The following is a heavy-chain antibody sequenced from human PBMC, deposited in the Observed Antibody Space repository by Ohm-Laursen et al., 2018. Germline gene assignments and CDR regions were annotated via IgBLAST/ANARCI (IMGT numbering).Heavy chain of an antibody. CDR3: ARDKNWGAGDWYFDL. V-gene: IGHV4-4*07. J-gene: IGHJ2*01. D-gene: IGHD7-27*01. Sequence: SDTLSLTCTVSGDSMNTYFWSWIRKPAGKGLEWIGRIYSAGGTNFNPSLKSRVTMSVDTSKNRFSLKLTSVTAADTAMYYCARDKNWGAGDWYFDLWGRGTLVAVSA. CDR1: GDSMNTYF. CDR2: IYSAGGT.